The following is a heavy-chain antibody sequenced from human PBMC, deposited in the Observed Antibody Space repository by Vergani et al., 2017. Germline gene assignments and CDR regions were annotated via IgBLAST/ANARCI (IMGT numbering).Heavy chain of an antibody. J-gene: IGHJ4*02. CDR1: GYSISSGYY. Sequence: QVQLQESGPGLVKPSETLSLTCAVSGYSISSGYYWGWIRQPPGKGLEWIGSIYYSGSTYYNPSLKSRVTISVDTSKNQFSLKLSSVTAADTAVYYCARGISGTTAPFDYWGQGTLVTVSS. V-gene: IGHV4-38-2*01. CDR2: IYYSGST. CDR3: ARGISGTTAPFDY. D-gene: IGHD1-7*01.